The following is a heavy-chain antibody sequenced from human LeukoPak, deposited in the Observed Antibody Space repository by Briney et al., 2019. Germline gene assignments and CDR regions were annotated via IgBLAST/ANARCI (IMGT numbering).Heavy chain of an antibody. Sequence: SETLSLTCAVYGGSFSGYYWSWIRQPPGKGLEWIGEINHSRSTNYNPSLKSRVTISVDTSKNQFSLKLSSVTAADTAVYYCARESYGSGNDYWGQGTLVTVSS. J-gene: IGHJ4*02. CDR3: ARESYGSGNDY. V-gene: IGHV4-34*01. D-gene: IGHD3-10*01. CDR2: INHSRST. CDR1: GGSFSGYY.